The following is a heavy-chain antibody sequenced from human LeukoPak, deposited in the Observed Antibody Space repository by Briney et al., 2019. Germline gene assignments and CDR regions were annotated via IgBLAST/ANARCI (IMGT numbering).Heavy chain of an antibody. J-gene: IGHJ4*02. CDR2: ISAYNGNT. D-gene: IGHD2-2*01. V-gene: IGHV1-18*01. CDR1: GYTFTSYG. CDR3: ARRHGSPQLFVD. Sequence: ASVKVSCKASGYTFTSYGISWVRQAPGQGLEWMGWISAYNGNTNYAQKLQGRVTMTTDTSTSTAYMELSSLRPEDTAVYYCARRHGSPQLFVDWGQGTLVTVSS.